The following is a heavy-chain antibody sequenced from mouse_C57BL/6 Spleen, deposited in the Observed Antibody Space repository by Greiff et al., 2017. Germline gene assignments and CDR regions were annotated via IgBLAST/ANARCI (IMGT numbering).Heavy chain of an antibody. D-gene: IGHD2-5*01. Sequence: VQLQQSGPELVKPGASVKISCKASGYSFTGYYMNWVKQSPEKSLEWIGEINPSTGGTTYNQKFKAKATLTVDKSSSTAYMQLKSLTSEDSAVYYCARSSYYSNYEWYFDVWGTGTTVTVSS. CDR2: INPSTGGT. CDR1: GYSFTGYY. J-gene: IGHJ1*03. V-gene: IGHV1-42*01. CDR3: ARSSYYSNYEWYFDV.